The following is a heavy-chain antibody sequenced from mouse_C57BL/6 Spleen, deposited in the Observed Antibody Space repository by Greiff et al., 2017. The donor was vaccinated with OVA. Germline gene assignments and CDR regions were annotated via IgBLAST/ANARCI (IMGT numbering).Heavy chain of an antibody. CDR1: GYTFTSYW. Sequence: QVQLQQPGAELVKPGASVKLSCKASGYTFTSYWMHWVKQRPGRGLEWIGRLDPNRGGTKYNEKFKSKATLTVDNPSSTAYMQLSSLTSEDSAGYYCARRGGEGVWFAYWGQGTLVTVSA. V-gene: IGHV1-72*01. CDR2: LDPNRGGT. CDR3: ARRGGEGVWFAY. J-gene: IGHJ3*01.